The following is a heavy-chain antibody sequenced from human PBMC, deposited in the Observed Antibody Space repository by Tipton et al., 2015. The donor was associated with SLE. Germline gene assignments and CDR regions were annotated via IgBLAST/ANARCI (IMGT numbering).Heavy chain of an antibody. J-gene: IGHJ3*02. CDR1: GGSISSGSYY. Sequence: LRLSCTVSGGSISSGSYYWSWIRQPAGKGLEWIGSVSYIGRTSYTPSLNSRVTVSMDTSKNQFSLRVTSVTAADTAVYYCARHILASWNAFDIWGQGTMVSVSS. CDR2: VSYIGRT. V-gene: IGHV4-39*01. CDR3: ARHILASWNAFDI.